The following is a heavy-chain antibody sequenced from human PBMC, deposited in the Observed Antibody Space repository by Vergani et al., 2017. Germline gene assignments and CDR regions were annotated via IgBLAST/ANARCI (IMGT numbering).Heavy chain of an antibody. CDR2: ISYDGSNK. D-gene: IGHD3-10*01. CDR1: GFPFSSYA. Sequence: VQLVESGGGVVQPGRSLRLSCAASGFPFSSYAMHWVRQAPGKGLEWVAVISYDGSNKYYADSVKGRFTISRDNSKNTLYLKMNSLRAEDTAVYYCAREGVYDSGSYWSFDYWGQGTLVTVSS. V-gene: IGHV3-30-3*01. CDR3: AREGVYDSGSYWSFDY. J-gene: IGHJ4*02.